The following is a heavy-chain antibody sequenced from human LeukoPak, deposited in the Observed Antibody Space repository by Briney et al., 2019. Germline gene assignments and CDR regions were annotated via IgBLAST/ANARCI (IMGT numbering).Heavy chain of an antibody. J-gene: IGHJ5*02. CDR2: INPKTGGA. V-gene: IGHV1-2*02. CDR3: ARGVGTSWFDP. Sequence: GASVKVSCKAYRYTFSDYYLHWVRQAPGQGLEWMGCINPKTGGANFAEKFQGRVTMTRDTSIRTVYMELSRVTYDDTALYYCARGVGTSWFDPWGQGTLVTVSS. D-gene: IGHD2-2*01. CDR1: RYTFSDYY.